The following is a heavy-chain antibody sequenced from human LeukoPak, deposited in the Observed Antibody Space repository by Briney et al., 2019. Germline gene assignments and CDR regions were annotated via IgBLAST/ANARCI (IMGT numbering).Heavy chain of an antibody. CDR3: ARGPRNDL. CDR1: GYPFTTYE. Sequence: ASVKVSCKTSGYPFTTYEINWVRQAAGQGLEWMGWVHPDSGNTDYAQKFQGRVTMTRDTSISTAYMELSSLRSDDTAVYFCARGPRNDLWGQGTLVTVSS. J-gene: IGHJ5*02. D-gene: IGHD1-14*01. V-gene: IGHV1-8*01. CDR2: VHPDSGNT.